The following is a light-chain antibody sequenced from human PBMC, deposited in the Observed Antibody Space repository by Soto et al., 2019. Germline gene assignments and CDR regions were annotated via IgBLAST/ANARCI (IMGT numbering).Light chain of an antibody. CDR1: QSVSSN. V-gene: IGKV3-15*01. CDR2: GAS. CDR3: QQYNNWPWT. J-gene: IGKJ1*01. Sequence: EIVMTQSPATLSVSPGERATLSCRASQSVSSNLAWYQQKPGQAPRLLIYGASTRATGIPARFSGSGSGTEFTITISSLQSEDFAVYYCQQYNNWPWTFGQGTKVAIK.